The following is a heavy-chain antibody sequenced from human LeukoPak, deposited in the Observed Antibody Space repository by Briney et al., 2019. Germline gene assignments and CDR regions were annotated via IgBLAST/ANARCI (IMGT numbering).Heavy chain of an antibody. CDR1: GYSISSGYY. CDR2: IYHSGST. V-gene: IGHV4-38-2*01. CDR3: ARSQRDAFDI. Sequence: PSETLSLTCAVSGYSISSGYYWGWIRQPPGKGLEWIGSIYHSGSTYYNPSLKSRVIISVDTSKNQFSLKLSTVTAADTAVYYCARSQRDAFDIWGQGTMVTVSS. J-gene: IGHJ3*02.